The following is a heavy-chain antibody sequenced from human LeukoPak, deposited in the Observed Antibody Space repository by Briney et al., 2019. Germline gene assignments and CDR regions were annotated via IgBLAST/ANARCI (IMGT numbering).Heavy chain of an antibody. V-gene: IGHV4-59*01. CDR3: ARVSQWFGELSRFDY. CDR1: GGSISSYY. CDR2: IYYSGST. J-gene: IGHJ4*02. D-gene: IGHD3-10*01. Sequence: PSETLSLTCTASGGSISSYYWSWIRQPPGKGLEWIGYIYYSGSTNYNPSPKSRVTISVETSKNQFSLKLSSVTAADTAVYYCARVSQWFGELSRFDYWGQGTLVTVSS.